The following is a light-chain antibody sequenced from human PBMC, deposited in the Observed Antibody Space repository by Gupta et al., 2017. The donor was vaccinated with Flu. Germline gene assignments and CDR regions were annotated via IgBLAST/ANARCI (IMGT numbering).Light chain of an antibody. Sequence: QSALTPPASVSGSPGQSTTISCTVSSSDVGGYNYVSWFQQHPGKAPKVILYEVSNRPSGVSNRFSGSKSGNTASLTISGLQAEDEADYYCSSFTSDSTWIFGGGTSLTVL. V-gene: IGLV2-14*01. J-gene: IGLJ2*01. CDR1: SSDVGGYNY. CDR2: EVS. CDR3: SSFTSDSTWI.